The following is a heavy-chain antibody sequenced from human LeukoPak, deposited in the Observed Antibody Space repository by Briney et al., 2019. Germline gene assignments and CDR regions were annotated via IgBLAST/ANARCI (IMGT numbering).Heavy chain of an antibody. D-gene: IGHD3-22*01. J-gene: IGHJ5*02. Sequence: SETLSLTCTVSGGSISSGDYYWSWIRQPPGKGLEWITYMYYSGSTYYNPSLKSRVTMSADTSKNQLSLKLSTVTAADTAVYYCARPYYYDSRIDPWGQGILVTVSS. V-gene: IGHV4-30-4*01. CDR1: GGSISSGDYY. CDR2: MYYSGST. CDR3: ARPYYYDSRIDP.